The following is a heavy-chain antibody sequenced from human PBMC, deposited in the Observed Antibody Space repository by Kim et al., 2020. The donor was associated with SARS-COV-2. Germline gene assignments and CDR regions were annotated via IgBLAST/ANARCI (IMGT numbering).Heavy chain of an antibody. Sequence: SVKVSCKASGGTFSSYASSWVRQAPGQGLEWMGGIIPMFGSAKYARKFQGRVTIIADESTSTAYMELSSLRSEETAVYYCARDPGYYYGSSGYTYYGMDVRGQGTTVTVS. CDR2: IIPMFGSA. CDR3: ARDPGYYYGSSGYTYYGMDV. D-gene: IGHD3-22*01. CDR1: GGTFSSYA. J-gene: IGHJ6*02. V-gene: IGHV1-69*13.